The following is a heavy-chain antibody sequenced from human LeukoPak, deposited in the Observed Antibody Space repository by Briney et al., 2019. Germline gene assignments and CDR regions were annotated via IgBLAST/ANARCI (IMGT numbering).Heavy chain of an antibody. D-gene: IGHD6-13*01. CDR1: GYSISSGCY. V-gene: IGHV4-38-2*01. Sequence: PSETLSLTCAVSGYSISSGCYWGWIRQPPGKGLEWIGSIYHSGSTYYNPSLKSRVTISVDTSKNQFSLKLSSVTAADTAVYYCARVPFIAAAGTNWFDPWGQGTLVTVSS. CDR3: ARVPFIAAAGTNWFDP. CDR2: IYHSGST. J-gene: IGHJ5*02.